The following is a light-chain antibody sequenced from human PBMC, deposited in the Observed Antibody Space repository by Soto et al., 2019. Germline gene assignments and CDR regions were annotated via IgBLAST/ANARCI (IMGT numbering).Light chain of an antibody. CDR1: QGISSY. V-gene: IGKV1-8*01. CDR3: QQYYSYPWT. CDR2: AAS. Sequence: AIRMTQSPSSLSASTGDRVTITCRASQGISSYLAWYQQKPGKAPKLLICAASTLQSGVPSRFSGSGSGTDFTLTISCLQSEDLATYYCQQYYSYPWTFGQGTKVDI. J-gene: IGKJ1*01.